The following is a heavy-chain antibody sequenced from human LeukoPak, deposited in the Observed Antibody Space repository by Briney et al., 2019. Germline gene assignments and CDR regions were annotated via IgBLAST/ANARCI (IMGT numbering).Heavy chain of an antibody. CDR3: TRVIRKGSVTSNYYYYGMDV. J-gene: IGHJ6*02. V-gene: IGHV3-49*04. CDR2: IRSKAYGGTT. CDR1: GFTFGDYA. D-gene: IGHD5-18*01. Sequence: GGSLRLSCTASGFTFGDYAMSWVCQAPGKGLEWAGFIRSKAYGGTTEYAASVKGRFTISRDDSKSIAYLQMNSLKTEDTAVYYCTRVIRKGSVTSNYYYYGMDVWGQGTTVTVSS.